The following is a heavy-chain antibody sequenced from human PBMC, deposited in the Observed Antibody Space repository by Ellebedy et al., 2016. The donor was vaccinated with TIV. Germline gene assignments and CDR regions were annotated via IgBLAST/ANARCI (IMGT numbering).Heavy chain of an antibody. V-gene: IGHV3-23*01. Sequence: GGSLRLSCAASGFTFSSFAMHWVRQAPGKGLEWLSVISGGGDNKYHADSVKGRFTITRDNSRKMLYLQMDRLRAEYTAVYYCAKGTSSGFNYDRVGLEYWGQGTLVTVSS. CDR2: ISGGGDNK. CDR3: AKGTSSGFNYDRVGLEY. D-gene: IGHD3-22*01. J-gene: IGHJ4*02. CDR1: GFTFSSFA.